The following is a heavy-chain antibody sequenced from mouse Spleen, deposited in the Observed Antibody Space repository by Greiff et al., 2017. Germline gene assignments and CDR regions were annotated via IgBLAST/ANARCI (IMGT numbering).Heavy chain of an antibody. CDR3: ARGGNYSFDY. V-gene: IGHV1-4*01. D-gene: IGHD2-1*01. J-gene: IGHJ2*01. Sequence: QVQLKQSGTVLARPGASVKMSCKASGYTFTSYTMHWVKQRPGQGLEWIGYINPSSGYTKYNQKFKDKATLTADKSSSTAYMQLSSLTSEDSAVYYCARGGNYSFDYWGQGTTLTVSS. CDR2: INPSSGYT. CDR1: GYTFTSYT.